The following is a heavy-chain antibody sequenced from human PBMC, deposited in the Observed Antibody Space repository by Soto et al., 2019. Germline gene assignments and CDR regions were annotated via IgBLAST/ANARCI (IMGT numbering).Heavy chain of an antibody. CDR3: ARGTSCTWYPIDF. CDR2: ITPLLGIT. J-gene: IGHJ4*01. Sequence: QVQLVQSGAEVKKPGSSVKVSCKASGGSFSSFTITWVRQARGQGLEWMGRITPLLGITNYAQKFQGRVTIPEDKYEGTVYMEMSSLRFEDTAVYYCARGTSCTWYPIDFWGQGTLVTVSS. D-gene: IGHD6-13*01. CDR1: GGSFSSFT. V-gene: IGHV1-69*02.